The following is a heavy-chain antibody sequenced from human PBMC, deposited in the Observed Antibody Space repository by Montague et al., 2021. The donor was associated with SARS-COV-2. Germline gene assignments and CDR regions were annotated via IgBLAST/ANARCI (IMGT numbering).Heavy chain of an antibody. Sequence: SETLSLTCSVSGYFISSGYYWGWIRQPPGKGLEWIWNIYHSGGTYYSPXHKSRVTVSVDTSKNQFSLRLSSVTAADTAVYYCARWYYGSGSYPHWSQGTLVTVSS. CDR2: IYHSGGT. CDR1: GYFISSGYY. V-gene: IGHV4-38-2*01. J-gene: IGHJ4*02. CDR3: ARWYYGSGSYPH. D-gene: IGHD3-10*01.